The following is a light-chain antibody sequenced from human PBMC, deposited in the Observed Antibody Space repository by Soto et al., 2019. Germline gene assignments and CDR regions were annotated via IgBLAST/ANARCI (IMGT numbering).Light chain of an antibody. V-gene: IGLV2-8*01. J-gene: IGLJ1*01. CDR1: SSDVGGYNY. CDR3: SSYAGSNNFGV. Sequence: QSALTQPPSASGSPGQSVTISCTGTSSDVGGYNYVPWYQQHPGKAPKLMIYEVSKRPSGVPDRFSGSKSGNTASLTVSGLQAEDEADYYCSSYAGSNNFGVFGTGTKLTVL. CDR2: EVS.